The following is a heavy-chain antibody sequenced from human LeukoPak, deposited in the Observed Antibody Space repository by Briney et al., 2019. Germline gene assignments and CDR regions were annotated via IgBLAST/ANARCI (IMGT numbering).Heavy chain of an antibody. CDR2: ISPSGGST. CDR1: GYTFTSYY. CDR3: ARAQTPYYELDAFDI. Sequence: ASVKVSCKASGYTFTSYYMHWVRQAPGQGLEWMGIISPSGGSTSYAQKFQGRVTMTRDMSTSTVYMELSSLRSEDTAVYYCARAQTPYYELDAFDIWGQGTMVTVSS. J-gene: IGHJ3*02. V-gene: IGHV1-46*01. D-gene: IGHD3-22*01.